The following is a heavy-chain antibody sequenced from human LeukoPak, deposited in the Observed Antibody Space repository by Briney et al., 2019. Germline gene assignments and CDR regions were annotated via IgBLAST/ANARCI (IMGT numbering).Heavy chain of an antibody. J-gene: IGHJ2*01. V-gene: IGHV4-59*08. CDR3: ARPGILWYFDL. CDR1: GGSISSYY. D-gene: IGHD3-10*01. CDR2: IYYSGST. Sequence: SETLSLTCTVSGGSISSYYWSWIRQPPGKGLEWIGYIYYSGSTNYNPSLKSRVTISVDTSKNQFSLKLSSVTAADTAVYYCARPGILWYFDLWGRGTLVTVSS.